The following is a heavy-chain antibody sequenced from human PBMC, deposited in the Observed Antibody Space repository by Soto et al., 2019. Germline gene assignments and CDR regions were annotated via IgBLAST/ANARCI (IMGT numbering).Heavy chain of an antibody. V-gene: IGHV4-59*01. CDR1: GGSISSYY. J-gene: IGHJ3*02. Sequence: SETLSLTCSVLGGSISSYYWSWIRQPPGKGLEWIGYIYYSGSTNYNPSLKSRVTISVDTSKNQFSLKLSSVTAADTAVYYCARAHDYYDSSGYYYQGAFDIWGQGTMVTVSS. CDR2: IYYSGST. CDR3: ARAHDYYDSSGYYYQGAFDI. D-gene: IGHD3-22*01.